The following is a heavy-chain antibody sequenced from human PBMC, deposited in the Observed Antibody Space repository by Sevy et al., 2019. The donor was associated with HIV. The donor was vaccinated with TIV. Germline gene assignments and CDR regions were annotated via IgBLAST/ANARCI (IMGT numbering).Heavy chain of an antibody. J-gene: IGHJ4*02. CDR2: IYYSGST. D-gene: IGHD3-3*01. CDR3: ARGSYDFWSGYCDYFDY. CDR1: GGSISSYY. V-gene: IGHV4-59*01. Sequence: SETLSLTCTVSGGSISSYYWSWIRQPPGKGLEWIGYIYYSGSTNYNPSLKSRVTISVDTSKNQFSLKLGSVTAADTAVYYCARGSYDFWSGYCDYFDYWGQGTLVTVSS.